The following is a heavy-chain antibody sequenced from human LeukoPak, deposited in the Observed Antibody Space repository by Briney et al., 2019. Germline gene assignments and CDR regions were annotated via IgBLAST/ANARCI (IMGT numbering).Heavy chain of an antibody. CDR3: ARDFGAASGPETFDY. CDR2: ITAFNGKT. J-gene: IGHJ4*02. D-gene: IGHD1-14*01. CDR1: GYTFKMSG. Sequence: GASVNVSCKASGYTFKMSGISWVRQAPGQGLEWMGWITAFNGKTNYARKFQGRVTMTTDTSSNTTYMELRNLRSDDTAVYYCARDFGAASGPETFDYWGQGTLVAVSS. V-gene: IGHV1-18*01.